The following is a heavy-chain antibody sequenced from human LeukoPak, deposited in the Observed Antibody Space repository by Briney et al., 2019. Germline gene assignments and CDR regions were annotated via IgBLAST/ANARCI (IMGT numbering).Heavy chain of an antibody. J-gene: IGHJ4*02. CDR2: IYYSGST. Sequence: SETLSLTCTVSGGSVSSGSYYWSWIRQPPGKGLEWIGYIYYSGSTNYNPSLKSRVTISVDTSKNQFSLKLSSVTAADTAVYYCARGFPSSSFYFYDSSGYYLDYWGQGTLVTVSS. CDR1: GGSVSSGSYY. CDR3: ARGFPSSSFYFYDSSGYYLDY. V-gene: IGHV4-61*01. D-gene: IGHD3-22*01.